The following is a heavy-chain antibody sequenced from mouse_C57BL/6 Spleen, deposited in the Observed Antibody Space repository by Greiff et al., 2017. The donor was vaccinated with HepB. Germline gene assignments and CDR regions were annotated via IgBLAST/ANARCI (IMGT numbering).Heavy chain of an antibody. V-gene: IGHV1-26*01. D-gene: IGHD1-1*01. J-gene: IGHJ1*03. CDR2: INPNNGGT. Sequence: EVQLQQSGPELVKPGASVKISCKASGYTFTDYYMNRVKQSHGKSLEWIGDINPNNGGTSYNQKFKGKATLTVDKSSSTAYMELRSLTSEDSAVYYCARTIITTVVAPYWYFDVWGTGTTVTVSS. CDR1: GYTFTDYY. CDR3: ARTIITTVVAPYWYFDV.